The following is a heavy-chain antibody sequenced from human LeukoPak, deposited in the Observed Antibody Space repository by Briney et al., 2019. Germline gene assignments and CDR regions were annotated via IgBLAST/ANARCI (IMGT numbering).Heavy chain of an antibody. V-gene: IGHV3-49*04. CDR2: IRSNLYGGTP. Sequence: PGRSLRLSCTASGFTFVDYAMTWVRQAPGKGLEWVGFIRSNLYGGTPEYAASVKGRFTISRDDSNSIAYLEMDSLKTDDTAVYYCTRDQTPYYWGQGTLVTVSS. CDR1: GFTFVDYA. J-gene: IGHJ4*02. CDR3: TRDQTPYY.